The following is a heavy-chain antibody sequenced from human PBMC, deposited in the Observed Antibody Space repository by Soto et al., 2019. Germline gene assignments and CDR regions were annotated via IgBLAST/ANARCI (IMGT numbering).Heavy chain of an antibody. CDR1: GFTFTNAW. Sequence: GGSLRLSCAASGFTFTNAWMSWVRQAPGKGLEWVGRIKSNTDGGTTYYAAPVKGRFTISRDDSKNTLYLQMNRLKTEDTAVYYCTTDKGSYYYGSGTYYNFDFWGQGTLVTVSS. CDR2: IKSNTDGGTT. D-gene: IGHD3-10*01. V-gene: IGHV3-15*01. CDR3: TTDKGSYYYGSGTYYNFDF. J-gene: IGHJ4*02.